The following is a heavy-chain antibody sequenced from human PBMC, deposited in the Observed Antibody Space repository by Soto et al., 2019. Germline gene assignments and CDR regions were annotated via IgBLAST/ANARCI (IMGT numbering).Heavy chain of an antibody. CDR1: GGTFSCYY. CDR2: INHSGST. D-gene: IGHD5-12*01. CDR3: PRGRSYSGYDYFDY. Sequence: QVQLQQRSAGLLKPSETLYLTCAVYGGTFSCYYWSWIRQPPGKGMEWIGEINHSGSTNYNPSLRRRVTISVDMSMNQFSLKLISVTAAITALYYCPRGRSYSGYDYFDYWGQGILVNVSS. V-gene: IGHV4-34*01. J-gene: IGHJ4*02.